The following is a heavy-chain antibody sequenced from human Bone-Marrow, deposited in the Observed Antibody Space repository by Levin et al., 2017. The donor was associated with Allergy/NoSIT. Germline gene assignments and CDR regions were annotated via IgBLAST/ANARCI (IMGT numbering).Heavy chain of an antibody. D-gene: IGHD3-10*01. CDR3: ARDRRAARLLWFGELSPDP. CDR2: INPNSGGT. J-gene: IGHJ5*02. Sequence: ASVKVSCKASGYTFTGYYMHWVRQAPGQGLEWMGWINPNSGGTNYAQKFQGRVTMTRDTSISTAYMELSRLRSDDTAVYYCARDRRAARLLWFGELSPDPWGQGTLVTVSS. V-gene: IGHV1-2*02. CDR1: GYTFTGYY.